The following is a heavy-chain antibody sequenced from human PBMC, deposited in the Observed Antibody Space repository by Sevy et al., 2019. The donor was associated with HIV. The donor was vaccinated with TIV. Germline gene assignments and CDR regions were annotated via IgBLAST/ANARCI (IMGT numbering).Heavy chain of an antibody. CDR3: ARGYPYYYGSGSSDWFDP. D-gene: IGHD3-10*01. V-gene: IGHV3-21*01. CDR2: ISSSSSYI. J-gene: IGHJ5*02. Sequence: GGSLRLSCAASGFTFSSYSMNWVRQAPGKGLEWVSSISSSSSYIYYADSVKGRFTISRDNAKNSLYLQMNSLRAEDTAVYYCARGYPYYYGSGSSDWFDPWGQGTLVTVSS. CDR1: GFTFSSYS.